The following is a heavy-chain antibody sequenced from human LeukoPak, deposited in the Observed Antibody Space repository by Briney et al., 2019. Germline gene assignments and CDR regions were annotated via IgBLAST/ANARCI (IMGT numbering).Heavy chain of an antibody. CDR1: GFDFSSNW. V-gene: IGHV3-74*01. CDR2: IKGDGIST. CDR3: ARGYCGGDCYGD. Sequence: SGGSLRLSCAASGFDFSSNWMHWVRHAPGQGLVWVSRIKGDGISTNYADSVKGRFTISRDNTKSSLYLQMNSLRVEDMAVYYCARGYCGGDCYGDWGQGTLVTVSS. J-gene: IGHJ1*01. D-gene: IGHD2-21*02.